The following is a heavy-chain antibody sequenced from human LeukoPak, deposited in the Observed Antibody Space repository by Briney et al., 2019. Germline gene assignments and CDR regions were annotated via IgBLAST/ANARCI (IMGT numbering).Heavy chain of an antibody. CDR1: GESFRAYY. CDR2: IKEDGSEK. V-gene: IGHV3-7*01. J-gene: IGHJ4*02. CDR3: ARPSPLTGDPHFDY. D-gene: IGHD7-27*01. Sequence: ETLSLTCAVYGESFRAYYWTWLRQAPGKGLEWVANIKEDGSEKYSVDSVKGRFTISRDNAKNSLYLQMNSLRAEDTAVYYCARPSPLTGDPHFDYWGQGTLVTVSS.